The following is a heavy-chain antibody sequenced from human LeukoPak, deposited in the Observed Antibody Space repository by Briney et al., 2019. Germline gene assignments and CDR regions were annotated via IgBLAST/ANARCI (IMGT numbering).Heavy chain of an antibody. CDR2: ISSSSSYI. Sequence: GGSLRLSCAASGFTFSSYSMNWVRQAPGKGLEWVSSISSSSSYIYYADSVKGRFTISRDNAKNSLYLQMNSLRVEDTAVYYCARAQQLRFLEWSKTNDAFDIWGQGTMVTVSS. V-gene: IGHV3-21*01. J-gene: IGHJ3*02. D-gene: IGHD3-3*01. CDR3: ARAQQLRFLEWSKTNDAFDI. CDR1: GFTFSSYS.